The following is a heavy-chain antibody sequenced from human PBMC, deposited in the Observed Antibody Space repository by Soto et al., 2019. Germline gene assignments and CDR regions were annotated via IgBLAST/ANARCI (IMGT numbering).Heavy chain of an antibody. CDR3: ARDLGVTAYNNWFDP. J-gene: IGHJ5*02. CDR2: INAGNGNT. CDR1: GYNFTGYA. Sequence: ASVKVSCKASGYNFTGYAMHWVRQAPGQRLEWMGWINAGNGNTKYSQKFQGRVTVTRDTSASTAYIELSSLRSEDTAVYYCARDLGVTAYNNWFDPWGQGTLVTVSS. V-gene: IGHV1-3*01. D-gene: IGHD2-21*01.